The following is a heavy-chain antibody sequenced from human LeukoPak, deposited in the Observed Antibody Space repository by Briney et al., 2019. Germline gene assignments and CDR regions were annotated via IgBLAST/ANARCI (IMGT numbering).Heavy chain of an antibody. CDR1: GFTFSSYA. CDR3: ARDLRPPVFNWFDP. J-gene: IGHJ5*02. V-gene: IGHV3-23*01. Sequence: GGSLRLSCAASGFTFSSYAMSWVRQAPGKGLEWVSAISGSGGSTYYADSVKGRFTISRDNAKNTLYLQMNSLRAEDTAVYYCARDLRPPVFNWFDPWGQGTLVAVSS. CDR2: ISGSGGST.